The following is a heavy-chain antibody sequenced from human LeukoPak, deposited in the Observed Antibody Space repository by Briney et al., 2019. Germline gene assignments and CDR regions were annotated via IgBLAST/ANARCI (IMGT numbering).Heavy chain of an antibody. CDR2: IIPIFGTA. D-gene: IGHD6-19*01. CDR1: GGTFSSYA. V-gene: IGHV1-69*05. CDR3: ASDGEMEQWLVQEWDY. J-gene: IGHJ4*02. Sequence: ASVKVSCKASGGTFSSYAISWVRQAPGQGLEWMGGIIPIFGTANYAQKFQGRVTITTDESTSTAYMELSSLRSEDTAVYYCASDGEMEQWLVQEWDYWGQGTLVTVSS.